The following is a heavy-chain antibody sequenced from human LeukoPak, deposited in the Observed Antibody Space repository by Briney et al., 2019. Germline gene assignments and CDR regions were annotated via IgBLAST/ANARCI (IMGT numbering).Heavy chain of an antibody. V-gene: IGHV3-30*18. CDR2: ISYDGNNK. D-gene: IGHD3-10*01. J-gene: IGHJ4*02. CDR3: AKDRYYYGSGTYPLDY. Sequence: GGSLRLSCAASGITFSSVGMHCARQAPHKGLEWLSIISYDGNNKYYADSVKGRFTISRDNSRNTVYLQMNSLRAEDTAVYYCAKDRYYYGSGTYPLDYWGQGTLVTVSS. CDR1: GITFSSVG.